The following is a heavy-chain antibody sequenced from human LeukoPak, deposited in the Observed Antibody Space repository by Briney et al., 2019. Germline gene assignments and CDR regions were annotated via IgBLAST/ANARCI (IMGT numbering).Heavy chain of an antibody. V-gene: IGHV3-20*04. CDR2: INWNGSST. Sequence: GGSLRLSCAASGFTFDDYGMSWVRQAPGKGLEWVSGINWNGSSTGYADSVKGRFTISRDNAKNSLYLQMNSLRAEDTALYYCARDAFTFGGVIVSAVAFDIWGQGTMVTVSS. CDR1: GFTFDDYG. CDR3: ARDAFTFGGVIVSAVAFDI. J-gene: IGHJ3*02. D-gene: IGHD3-16*02.